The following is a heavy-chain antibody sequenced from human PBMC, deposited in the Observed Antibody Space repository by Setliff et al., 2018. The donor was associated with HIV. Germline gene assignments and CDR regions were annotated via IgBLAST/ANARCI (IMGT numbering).Heavy chain of an antibody. J-gene: IGHJ4*02. D-gene: IGHD3-3*01. CDR3: AKDRGHNFWSGYSDY. Sequence: PGGSLRLSCVASGFTFSRYAMSWVRQAPGKGLEWVSAIGGSGGSTYYADSMKGRFTVSRENPKNTLYLEMDSLRAEDTAVYYCAKDRGHNFWSGYSDYWGQGTLVTVSS. V-gene: IGHV3-23*01. CDR2: IGGSGGST. CDR1: GFTFSRYA.